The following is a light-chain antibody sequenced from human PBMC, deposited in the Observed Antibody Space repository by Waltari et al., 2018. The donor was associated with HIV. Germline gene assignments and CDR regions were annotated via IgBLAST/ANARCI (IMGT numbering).Light chain of an antibody. CDR3: QSYDSSLSAYVV. CDR2: ANI. CDR1: SSNLGAGYD. V-gene: IGLV1-40*01. J-gene: IGLJ2*01. Sequence: QSVLTQPTSVSGAPGQRVTISCTGTSSNLGAGYDVPWYQQLPGPAPKILIYANIHRPSGVPDRFSVSKSATSASLAITGLQAEDEADYFCQSYDSSLSAYVVFGGGTKLTVL.